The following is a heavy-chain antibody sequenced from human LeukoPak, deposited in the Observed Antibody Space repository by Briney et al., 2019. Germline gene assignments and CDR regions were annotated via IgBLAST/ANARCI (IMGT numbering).Heavy chain of an antibody. CDR2: IYQDGSDK. J-gene: IGHJ4*02. D-gene: IGHD5-24*01. Sequence: GGSLPLSCAACRFTFNNYFMTWVRQTAAKGVAGVANIYQDGSDKFYVDSAKGRFTISRENAKNSLYLQMNSRRAEDTAVYFCARTSTRDGYRYFDYWGPGTLVTVSS. V-gene: IGHV3-7*01. CDR3: ARTSTRDGYRYFDY. CDR1: RFTFNNYF.